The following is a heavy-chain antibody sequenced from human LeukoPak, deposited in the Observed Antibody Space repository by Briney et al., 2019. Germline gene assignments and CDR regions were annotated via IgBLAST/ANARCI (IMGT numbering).Heavy chain of an antibody. D-gene: IGHD2-15*01. Sequence: SQTLSLTCTVSGGSISSGDYYWSWLRQHPGKGLEWIGYIYYSGGTYYNPSLKSRATISVDTSKNQFSLKLSSVTAADTAVYYCARARRRRGGRFDYWGQGTLVTVSS. CDR2: IYYSGGT. J-gene: IGHJ4*02. CDR1: GGSISSGDYY. CDR3: ARARRRRGGRFDY. V-gene: IGHV4-31*03.